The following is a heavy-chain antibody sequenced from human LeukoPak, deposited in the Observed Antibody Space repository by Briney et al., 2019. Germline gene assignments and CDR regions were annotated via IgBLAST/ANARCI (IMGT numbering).Heavy chain of an antibody. V-gene: IGHV3-74*01. CDR1: GFTFSTYW. J-gene: IGHJ4*02. Sequence: GGSLRLSCAASGFTFSTYWMHWVRQAPGKGLVWVSRINSDGSSTSYADSVKGRFTISRDNSKNTVYLQLTSLRVEDTAVYYCAKVAAWTYFDSWGQGTLVTVSS. CDR2: INSDGSST. CDR3: AKVAAWTYFDS. D-gene: IGHD3/OR15-3a*01.